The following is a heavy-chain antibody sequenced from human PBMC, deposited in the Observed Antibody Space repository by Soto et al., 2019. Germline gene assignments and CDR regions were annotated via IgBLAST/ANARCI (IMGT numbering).Heavy chain of an antibody. J-gene: IGHJ6*02. CDR3: ARCKDGGKYFYYYYGMDV. CDR1: GFTFSSYA. D-gene: IGHD2-15*01. Sequence: QVQLVESGGGVVQPGRSLRLSCAASGFTFSSYAMHWVRQAPGKGLEWVAVISYDGSNKYYADSVQGRFTISRDNSKNTLYLQMNSLRDEDMAVYYCARCKDGGKYFYYYYGMDVWGQGTTVTVSS. CDR2: ISYDGSNK. V-gene: IGHV3-30-3*01.